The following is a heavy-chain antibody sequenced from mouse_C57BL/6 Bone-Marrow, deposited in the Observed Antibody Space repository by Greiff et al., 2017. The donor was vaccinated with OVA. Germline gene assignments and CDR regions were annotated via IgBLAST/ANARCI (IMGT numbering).Heavy chain of an antibody. J-gene: IGHJ3*01. D-gene: IGHD1-1*01. CDR1: GYTFTSYG. CDR2: IYPRSGNT. V-gene: IGHV1-81*01. Sequence: QVQLQQSGAELARPGASVKLSCKASGYTFTSYGISWVNQRTGQGLEWIGEIYPRSGNTYYNEKLKGKATLTADKSSSTAYMELRSLTSEDSAVYFCAYYYGSSLFAYWGQGTLVTVSA. CDR3: AYYYGSSLFAY.